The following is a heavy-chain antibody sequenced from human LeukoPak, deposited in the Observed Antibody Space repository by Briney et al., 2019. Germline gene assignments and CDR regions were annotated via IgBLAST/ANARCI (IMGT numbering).Heavy chain of an antibody. D-gene: IGHD6-13*01. J-gene: IGHJ1*01. V-gene: IGHV7-4-1*01. CDR2: INTNTGNP. CDR3: ARDGVAAAGGSEYFQH. CDR1: GYTFTNYA. Sequence: GASVTVSCKASGYTFTNYAMSWVRQAPGQGLEWMGWINTNTGNPTYAQGFTGRFVFSLDTSVNTAYLQIFSLRAADTAVYYCARDGVAAAGGSEYFQHWGQGSLVTVSS.